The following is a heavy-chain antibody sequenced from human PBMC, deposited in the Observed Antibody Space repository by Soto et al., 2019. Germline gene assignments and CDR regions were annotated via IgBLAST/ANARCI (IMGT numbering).Heavy chain of an antibody. CDR2: MNANSGNT. CDR3: ARGLYFDY. J-gene: IGHJ4*02. CDR1: GYAFTRIG. V-gene: IGHV1-8*01. Sequence: SSVKVSCKAAGYAFTRIGISWVRQAPEQGLEWMGWMNANSGNTSYAQKFQGRVTMTRNTSISTAYMELSSLRSEDTAVYYCARGLYFDYWGQGTLVTVSS.